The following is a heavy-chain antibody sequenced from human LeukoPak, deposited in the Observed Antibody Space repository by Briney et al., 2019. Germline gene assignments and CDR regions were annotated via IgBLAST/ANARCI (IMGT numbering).Heavy chain of an antibody. D-gene: IGHD1-26*01. CDR2: ISGSGVST. CDR3: ARSGSGSSWYYFDY. CDR1: GFTFSSYA. J-gene: IGHJ4*02. Sequence: GGSLRLSCAASGFTFSSYAMSWVRQAPGKGLEWVSAISGSGVSTYYADSVKGRFTISRDNSKNTLYLQMNSLSAEDTAVYYCARSGSGSSWYYFDYWGQGTLVTVSS. V-gene: IGHV3-23*01.